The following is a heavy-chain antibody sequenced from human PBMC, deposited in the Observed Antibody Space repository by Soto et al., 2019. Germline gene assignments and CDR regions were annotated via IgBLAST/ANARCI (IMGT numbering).Heavy chain of an antibody. V-gene: IGHV3-15*07. D-gene: IGHD4-17*01. CDR2: IKTKNEGEKT. Sequence: GGSLRLSCATAGFTFADAWMNWIRQAPGMGLEWVGRIKTKNEGEKTDYAAAVKGRFTISRDDAERTVFLEMASLRAEDTAVYYCAKESLTVPLSQFDYWGQGTLVTVSS. CDR3: AKESLTVPLSQFDY. CDR1: GFTFADAW. J-gene: IGHJ4*02.